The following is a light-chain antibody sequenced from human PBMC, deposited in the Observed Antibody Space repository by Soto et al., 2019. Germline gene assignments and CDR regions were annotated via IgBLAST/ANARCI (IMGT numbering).Light chain of an antibody. V-gene: IGKV3-15*01. CDR1: QSVSSN. CDR2: GAS. CDR3: QQYNNWPPYT. Sequence: EIVMTQSPATLSVSPGERATFSCRASQSVSSNLAWYQQKPGQAPRLLIYGASTRATGVPARFSGTGSGTEFTRTISSLQFEDFAVYYCQQYNNWPPYTFGQGTKLEIK. J-gene: IGKJ2*01.